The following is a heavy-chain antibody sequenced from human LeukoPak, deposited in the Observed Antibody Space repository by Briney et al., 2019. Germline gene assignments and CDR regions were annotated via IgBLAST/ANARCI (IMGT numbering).Heavy chain of an antibody. J-gene: IGHJ4*02. Sequence: GSLRLSCSASGLSLRSCAMHWVRQAPGKGPEYVSCINSGDTAYYADSVKGRFTISRDNSKNTLYLQMSSLRDEDTAVYYCVPSPMTMVRGFSYWGQGTLVTVSS. CDR2: INSGDTA. V-gene: IGHV3-64D*06. CDR1: GLSLRSCA. D-gene: IGHD3-10*01. CDR3: VPSPMTMVRGFSY.